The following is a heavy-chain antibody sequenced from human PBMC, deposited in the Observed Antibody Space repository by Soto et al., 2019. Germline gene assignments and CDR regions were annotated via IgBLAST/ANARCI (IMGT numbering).Heavy chain of an antibody. CDR1: GGSISSSNW. V-gene: IGHV4-4*02. CDR3: ARARRYYDSSGYFDAFDV. J-gene: IGHJ3*01. CDR2: IYHSGST. Sequence: QVQLQESGPGLVKPSGTLSLTCAVSGGSISSSNWWSWVRQSPGKGLEWIGEIYHSGSTNYNPSLSSRVTISVDKSKNQFCRPLSSVTVADTAVYYCARARRYYDSSGYFDAFDVWGQGTMVTVSS. D-gene: IGHD3-22*01.